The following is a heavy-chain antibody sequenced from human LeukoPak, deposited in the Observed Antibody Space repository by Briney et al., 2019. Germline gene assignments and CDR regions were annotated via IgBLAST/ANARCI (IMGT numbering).Heavy chain of an antibody. CDR1: GFTFSSYW. CDR2: INQDGSEK. D-gene: IGHD1-1*01. CDR3: ARGFWNSDF. V-gene: IGHV3-7*03. Sequence: GGSLRLSCAASGFTFSSYWMTWVRQAPGKGLEWVANINQDGSEKHYVDSLKGRFTISRDNAKASLYLQMSSLRAEDTAVYYCARGFWNSDFWGQGTLVTVSS. J-gene: IGHJ4*02.